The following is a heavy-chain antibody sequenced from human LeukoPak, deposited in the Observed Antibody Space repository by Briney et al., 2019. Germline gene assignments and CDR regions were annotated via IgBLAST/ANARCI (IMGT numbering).Heavy chain of an antibody. CDR2: IYHSGST. V-gene: IGHV4-30-2*01. D-gene: IGHD6-19*01. CDR1: GGSISSGGYS. Sequence: SEALSLTCAVSGGSISSGGYSWSWIRQPPGKGLEWIGYIYHSGSTYYNPSLKSRVTISVDRSKNQFSLKLSSVTAADTAVYYCARRRGNTSGFQGYYFDYWGQGTLVTVSS. CDR3: ARRRGNTSGFQGYYFDY. J-gene: IGHJ4*02.